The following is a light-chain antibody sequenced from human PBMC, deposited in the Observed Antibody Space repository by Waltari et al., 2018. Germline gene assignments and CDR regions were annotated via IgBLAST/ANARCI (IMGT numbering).Light chain of an antibody. CDR1: QSVASN. Sequence: EVVMTQSPAILSVSPGERATLSCRASQSVASNLAWYQQKPGQAPRLLIYGASTRATGIPARFSGSGSGTEFTLTISSMRSEDFALYYCQQYNNWPPPTFGGGTKVEIK. V-gene: IGKV3-15*01. J-gene: IGKJ4*01. CDR3: QQYNNWPPPT. CDR2: GAS.